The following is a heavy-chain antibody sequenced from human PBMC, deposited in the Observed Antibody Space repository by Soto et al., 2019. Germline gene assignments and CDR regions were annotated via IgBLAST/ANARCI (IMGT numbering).Heavy chain of an antibody. V-gene: IGHV4-39*01. CDR1: GVSISNSSYN. CDR3: ARHGSN. CDR2: IYYSGIT. Sequence: SETLSLTCTVSGVSISNSSYNWGWIRRPPGKGLEWIGTIYYSGITYYNPSLKSRVTISVDTSKNQFSLKLTSVTAADTAVYYCARHGSNWGQGTLVTVSS. J-gene: IGHJ4*02.